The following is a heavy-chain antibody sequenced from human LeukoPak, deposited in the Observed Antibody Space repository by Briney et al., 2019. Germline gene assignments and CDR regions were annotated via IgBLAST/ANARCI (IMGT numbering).Heavy chain of an antibody. CDR2: ISYDGSNK. V-gene: IGHV3-30-3*01. CDR3: ANHAEGPDY. CDR1: GFTFSDYW. J-gene: IGHJ4*02. D-gene: IGHD1-14*01. Sequence: GGSLRLSCAASGFTFSDYWMRWVRQAPGKGLEWVAVISYDGSNKYYADSVKGRFTISRDNSKNTLYLQMNTLRPEDTAVYYCANHAEGPDYWGQGTLVTVSS.